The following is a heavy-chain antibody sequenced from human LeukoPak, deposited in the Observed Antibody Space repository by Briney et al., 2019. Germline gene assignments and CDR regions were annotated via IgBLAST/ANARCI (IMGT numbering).Heavy chain of an antibody. CDR2: ISSSSSTI. CDR3: ARDEGGHYYDSSGYPDY. CDR1: GLTFSSYS. J-gene: IGHJ4*02. V-gene: IGHV3-48*01. Sequence: GGSLRLSCAASGLTFSSYSMNWVRQAPGKGLEWVSYISSSSSTIYYADSVKGRFTISRDNAKNSLYLQMNSLRAEDTAVYYCARDEGGHYYDSSGYPDYWGQGTLVTVSS. D-gene: IGHD3-22*01.